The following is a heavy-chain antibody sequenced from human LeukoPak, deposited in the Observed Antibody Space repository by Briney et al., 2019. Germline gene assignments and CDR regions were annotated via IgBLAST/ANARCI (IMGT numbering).Heavy chain of an antibody. J-gene: IGHJ4*02. CDR1: GGSFSGYY. CDR2: INHSGST. V-gene: IGHV4-34*01. Sequence: SETLSLTCAVYGGSFSGYYWSWIRQPPGKGLEWIGEINHSGSTNYNPSLKSRVTISVDTSKNQFSLKLSSVTAADAAVYYCARGVSSSPFDYWGQGTLVTVSS. D-gene: IGHD6-13*01. CDR3: ARGVSSSPFDY.